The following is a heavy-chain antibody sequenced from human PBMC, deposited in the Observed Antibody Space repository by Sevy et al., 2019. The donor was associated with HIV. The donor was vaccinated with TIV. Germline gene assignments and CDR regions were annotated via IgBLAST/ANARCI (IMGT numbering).Heavy chain of an antibody. D-gene: IGHD2-15*01. J-gene: IGHJ4*02. V-gene: IGHV3-64D*06. CDR3: GRNGRHLYDY. CDR2: ISYDEST. Sequence: GGSLRLSCSASGFTFSSYSMHWVRQAPGKGLEYVSAISYDESTFYADSVKGRCTISRDNSKDTLYLQMNSLKTEDTAVYYCGRNGRHLYDYWGQGALVTVSS. CDR1: GFTFSSYS.